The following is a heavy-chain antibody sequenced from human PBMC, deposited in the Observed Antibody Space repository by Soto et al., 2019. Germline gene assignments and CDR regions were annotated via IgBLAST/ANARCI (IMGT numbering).Heavy chain of an antibody. CDR2: ISYDGSNK. CDR3: ARWPLRGSGSYWYYFDY. J-gene: IGHJ4*02. D-gene: IGHD3-10*01. V-gene: IGHV3-30-3*01. Sequence: QVQLVESGGGVVQPGRSLRLSCAASGFTFSSYAMHWVRQAPGKGLEWVAVISYDGSNKYYADSVKGRFTISRDNSKNMLYLQMNSLRAEETAVYYCARWPLRGSGSYWYYFDYWGQGTLVTVSS. CDR1: GFTFSSYA.